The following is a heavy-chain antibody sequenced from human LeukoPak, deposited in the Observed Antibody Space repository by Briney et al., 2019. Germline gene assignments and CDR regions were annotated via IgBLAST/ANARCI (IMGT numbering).Heavy chain of an antibody. CDR1: GGTFSSYA. D-gene: IGHD3-22*01. CDR3: ARDPHLYDSSGYSDY. J-gene: IGHJ4*02. Sequence: SVKVSCKASGGTFSSYAISWVRQAPGQGLEWMGGIIPIFGTANYAQKFRGRVTITADESTSTAYMELSSLRSEDTAVYYCARDPHLYDSSGYSDYWGQGTLVTVSS. V-gene: IGHV1-69*13. CDR2: IIPIFGTA.